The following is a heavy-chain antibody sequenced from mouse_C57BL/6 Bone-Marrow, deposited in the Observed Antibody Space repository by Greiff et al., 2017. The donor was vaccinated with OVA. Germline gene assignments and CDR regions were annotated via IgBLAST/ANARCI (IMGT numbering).Heavy chain of an antibody. CDR1: GYTFTSYW. D-gene: IGHD2-4*01. J-gene: IGHJ2*01. V-gene: IGHV1-69*01. CDR3: ARLYDYGWGYFDY. Sequence: QVHVKQPGAELVMPGASVKLSCKASGYTFTSYWMHWVKQRPGQGLEWIGEIDPSDSYTNYNQKFKGKSTLTVDKSSSTAYMQLSSLTSEDSAVYYCARLYDYGWGYFDYWGQGTTLTVSS. CDR2: IDPSDSYT.